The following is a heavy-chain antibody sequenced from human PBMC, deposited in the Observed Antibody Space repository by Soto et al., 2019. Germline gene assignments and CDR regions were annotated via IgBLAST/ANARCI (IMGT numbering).Heavy chain of an antibody. V-gene: IGHV3-23*01. CDR1: GFTFSSYA. CDR2: ISGGGINT. D-gene: IGHD6-19*01. Sequence: GGSLRLSCAASGFTFSSYALTWVRQAPGKGLEWVSVISGGGINTLYADSVKGRFTISRDNSKNTLYLQMNSLRADDTAVYYCAAVGRANYFDNWGQGTLVTVSS. J-gene: IGHJ4*02. CDR3: AAVGRANYFDN.